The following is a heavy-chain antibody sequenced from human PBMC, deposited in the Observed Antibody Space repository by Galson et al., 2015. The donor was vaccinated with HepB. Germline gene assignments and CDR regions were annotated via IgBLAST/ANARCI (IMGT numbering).Heavy chain of an antibody. CDR3: ARGKGGQGVMPRISSGMDV. V-gene: IGHV3-23*01. J-gene: IGHJ6*02. D-gene: IGHD3-3*02. CDR2: ISESGDER. Sequence: SLRLSCAASGFNFSYYIMRWVRQAPGKGLEWVSAISESGDERYYVESVEGRFTISRDNSKNTLLLEMNILRAEDTAVYYCARGKGGQGVMPRISSGMDVWGQGTTVTVSS. CDR1: GFNFSYYI.